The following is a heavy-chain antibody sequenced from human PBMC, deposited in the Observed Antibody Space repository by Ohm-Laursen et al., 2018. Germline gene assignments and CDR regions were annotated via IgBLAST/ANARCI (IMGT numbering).Heavy chain of an antibody. Sequence: SLRLSCSASGFSFSANAMAWVRQAPGKGVEWVSAISGSGGSTYYADSVKGRFTISRDNSKNTLYLQMNSLRAEDTAVYYCAKESSGSYYGMDVWGQGTTVTVSS. CDR3: AKESSGSYYGMDV. J-gene: IGHJ6*02. CDR2: ISGSGGST. D-gene: IGHD1-26*01. CDR1: GFSFSANA. V-gene: IGHV3-23*01.